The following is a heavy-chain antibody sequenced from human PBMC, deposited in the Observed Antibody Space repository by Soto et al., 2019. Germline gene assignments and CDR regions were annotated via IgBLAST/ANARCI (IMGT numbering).Heavy chain of an antibody. V-gene: IGHV1-69*06. CDR3: ARAVTAGTIFAY. CDR2: IIPIFGTA. CDR1: GGTFSSYA. D-gene: IGHD6-13*01. J-gene: IGHJ4*02. Sequence: SVKVSCKASGGTFSSYAISWVRQAPGQGLEWMGGIIPIFGTANYAQKFQGRVTITADKSTSTAYMELSSLRSEDTAVYYCARAVTAGTIFAYWGQGTLVTVSS.